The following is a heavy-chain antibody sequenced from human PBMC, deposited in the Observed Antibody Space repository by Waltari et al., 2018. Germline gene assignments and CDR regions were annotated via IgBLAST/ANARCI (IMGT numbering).Heavy chain of an antibody. CDR1: GFTFRDHL. Sequence: EEQVVESGGGLVQPGGSLRRSCVASGFTFRDHLMAGVRQAPGKELEWVAKIKKDGTEEMYVDSVKGRFTISKDNTKNSVFLQMNSLRAEDTAVYYCARDHWFSLDLWGQGTLVTVSS. D-gene: IGHD3-9*01. CDR2: IKKDGTEE. CDR3: ARDHWFSLDL. V-gene: IGHV3-7*01. J-gene: IGHJ4*02.